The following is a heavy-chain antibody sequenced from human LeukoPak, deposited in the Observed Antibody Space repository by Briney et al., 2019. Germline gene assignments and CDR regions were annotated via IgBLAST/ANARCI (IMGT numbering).Heavy chain of an antibody. CDR3: AKVSGYNWNDPYYFDY. CDR1: GFTFSSYA. D-gene: IGHD1-20*01. Sequence: PGGSLRLSCAASGFTFSSYAMSWVRQAPGKGLEWVSAISGSGGSTYYADSVKGRFTISRDNSKNTLYLQMNSLRAEDTAVYYCAKVSGYNWNDPYYFDYWGQGTLVTVSS. J-gene: IGHJ4*02. V-gene: IGHV3-23*01. CDR2: ISGSGGST.